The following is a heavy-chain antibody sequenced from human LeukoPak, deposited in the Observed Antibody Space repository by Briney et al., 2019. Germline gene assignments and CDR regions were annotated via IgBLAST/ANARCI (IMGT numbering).Heavy chain of an antibody. D-gene: IGHD1-26*01. CDR3: ARDRNIVGASDY. CDR1: GFTFSSYS. CDR2: ISSSSSYI. V-gene: IGHV3-21*01. J-gene: IGHJ4*02. Sequence: PWGSLRLSCAASGFTFSSYSMNWVRQAPGKGLEWVSSISSSSSYIYYADSVKGRFTISRDNAKNSLYLQMNSLRAEDTAVYYCARDRNIVGASDYWGQGTLVTVSS.